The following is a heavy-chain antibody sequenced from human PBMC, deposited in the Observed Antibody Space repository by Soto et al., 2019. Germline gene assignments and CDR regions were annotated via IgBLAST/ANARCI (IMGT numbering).Heavy chain of an antibody. Sequence: QITLKESGPTLVRPTQTLTLTCTFSGFSLSTTGVGVGWIRQPPGKALEWLALIYWDDDKRYSPSLKSRLTTTKDTAKDDLILTMATTDPMDTARYYCAPRLRHYGLGRETRNWFDPWCQGTLVTVSS. CDR1: GFSLSTTGVG. CDR2: IYWDDDK. CDR3: APRLRHYGLGRETRNWFDP. J-gene: IGHJ5*02. D-gene: IGHD3-10*01. V-gene: IGHV2-5*02.